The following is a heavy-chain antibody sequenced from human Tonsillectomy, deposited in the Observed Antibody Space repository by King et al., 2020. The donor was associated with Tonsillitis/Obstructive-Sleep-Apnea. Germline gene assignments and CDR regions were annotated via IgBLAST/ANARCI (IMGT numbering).Heavy chain of an antibody. J-gene: IGHJ3*02. CDR3: ARDMVLEAGGDAFDI. CDR2: IYYSGSA. CDR1: GGSISSYY. V-gene: IGHV4-59*01. Sequence: LQLQESGPGLVKPSETLSLTCTVSGGSISSYYWSWIRQPPGKGLEWIGYIYYSGSANYNPSLKSRVTMSVDRPKNQFSLKLSSVTAAATAVYYCARDMVLEAGGDAFDIWGQGTMVTVSS. D-gene: IGHD2-8*01.